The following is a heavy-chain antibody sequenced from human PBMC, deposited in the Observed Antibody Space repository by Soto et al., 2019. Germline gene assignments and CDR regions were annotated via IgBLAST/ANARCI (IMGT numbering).Heavy chain of an antibody. Sequence: SGGSLRLSCAASGFTFSSYSMNWVRQAPGKGLEWVSSISSSSSYIYYADSVKGRFTISRDNAKNSLYLQMNSLRAEDTAVYYCARDGDYDSSGYGAFDIWGQGTMVTVSS. CDR3: ARDGDYDSSGYGAFDI. J-gene: IGHJ3*02. CDR1: GFTFSSYS. CDR2: ISSSSSYI. V-gene: IGHV3-21*01. D-gene: IGHD3-22*01.